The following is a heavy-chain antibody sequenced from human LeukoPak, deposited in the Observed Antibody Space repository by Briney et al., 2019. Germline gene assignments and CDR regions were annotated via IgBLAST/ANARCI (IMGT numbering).Heavy chain of an antibody. Sequence: GGSLILSCAASGFTFSSYGMHWVRQAPGKGLEWVAVIWYDGSNKYYADSVKGRFTISRDNSKNTLFLQRNSLRAEDTAVYYCARDPDDYGDYSYFDYWGQGTLVTVSS. J-gene: IGHJ4*02. CDR2: IWYDGSNK. CDR1: GFTFSSYG. CDR3: ARDPDDYGDYSYFDY. D-gene: IGHD4-17*01. V-gene: IGHV3-33*01.